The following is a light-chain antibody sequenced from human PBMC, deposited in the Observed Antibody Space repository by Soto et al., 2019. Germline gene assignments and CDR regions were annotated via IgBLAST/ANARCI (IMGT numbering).Light chain of an antibody. V-gene: IGKV3-15*01. CDR3: QQYKDWPPLT. J-gene: IGKJ1*01. CDR2: GAS. Sequence: EIVMTQSPATLSVSPGERATLSCRASQSVSSNLTWYQQKPGQAPRLRIYGASTRATGIPARFSGSGSGTEFTRTISSLQSEDFAVYYCQQYKDWPPLTFGQGTKVEIK. CDR1: QSVSSN.